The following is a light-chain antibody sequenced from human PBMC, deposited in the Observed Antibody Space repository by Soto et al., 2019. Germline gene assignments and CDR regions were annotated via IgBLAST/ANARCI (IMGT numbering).Light chain of an antibody. CDR3: QQYCSSPHS. J-gene: IGKJ2*01. Sequence: DIVLTQSPGTLSLSPGERATLSCRASQSVSSKHVAWYQQKPGQAPRLLIHGASTMATVSPDRFSGSGSGTDFTLTISRLEPEDFAVYYCQQYCSSPHSFGQGTKLEIK. CDR2: GAS. V-gene: IGKV3-20*01. CDR1: QSVSSKH.